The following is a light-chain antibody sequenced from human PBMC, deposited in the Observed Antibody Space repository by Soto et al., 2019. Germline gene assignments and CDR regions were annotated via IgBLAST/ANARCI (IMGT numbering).Light chain of an antibody. CDR1: QSVSYN. CDR3: QQYDSSPVT. Sequence: EIVMTQSPATLSVSPGETATLSCRASQSVSYNLAWYQQKPGQGPRLLIYGAFTRATGIPARFSGSGSGTEFTLTISSLQSEDFAVYYCQQYDSSPVTFGQGTKVEIK. J-gene: IGKJ1*01. CDR2: GAF. V-gene: IGKV3-15*01.